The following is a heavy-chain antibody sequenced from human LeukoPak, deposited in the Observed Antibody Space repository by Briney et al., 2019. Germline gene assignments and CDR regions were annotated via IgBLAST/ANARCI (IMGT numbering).Heavy chain of an antibody. CDR2: MNPNSGNT. CDR3: ARVLVCSSTSCRGPLAY. Sequence: GASVKVSCKASGCTFTSYDINWVRQATGQGLEWMGWMNPNSGNTGYAQKFQGRVTMTRNTSISTAYMELSSLRSEDTAVYYCARVLVCSSTSCRGPLAYWGQGTLVTVSS. V-gene: IGHV1-8*01. J-gene: IGHJ4*02. CDR1: GCTFTSYD. D-gene: IGHD2-2*01.